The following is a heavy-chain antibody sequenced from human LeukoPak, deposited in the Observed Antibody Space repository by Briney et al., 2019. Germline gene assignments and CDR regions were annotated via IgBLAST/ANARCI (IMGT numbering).Heavy chain of an antibody. Sequence: SETLSLTCTVSGGSISSYYCSWIRQPPGKGLEWIGYIYHNGSPNYNPSLKSRVTISADTSKNQFSLQLNSVTPEDTAVYYCAREGPLSYYDSSGSFDYWGQGTLVSVSS. CDR2: IYHNGSP. V-gene: IGHV4-59*12. D-gene: IGHD3-22*01. CDR3: AREGPLSYYDSSGSFDY. CDR1: GGSISSYY. J-gene: IGHJ4*02.